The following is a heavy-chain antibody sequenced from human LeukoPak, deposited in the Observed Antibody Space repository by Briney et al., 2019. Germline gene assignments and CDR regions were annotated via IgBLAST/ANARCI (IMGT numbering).Heavy chain of an antibody. Sequence: PSETLSLTCVVYGESFSGYYWTWIRQPPGKGLEWIGSIYYSGSTNYNPSLKSRVTISVDTSKNQFSLKLSSVTAADTAVYYCARGPRYSSSWFAYNWFDPWGQGTLVTVSS. V-gene: IGHV4-34*01. J-gene: IGHJ5*02. CDR2: IYYSGST. CDR1: GESFSGYY. D-gene: IGHD6-13*01. CDR3: ARGPRYSSSWFAYNWFDP.